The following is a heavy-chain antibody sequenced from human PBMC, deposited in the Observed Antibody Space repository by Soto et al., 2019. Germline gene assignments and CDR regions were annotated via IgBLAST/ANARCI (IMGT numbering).Heavy chain of an antibody. J-gene: IGHJ6*02. CDR2: INQSGST. CDR3: VCSSSDYFYGMDV. D-gene: IGHD6-6*01. V-gene: IGHV4-34*01. Sequence: WTWIRQPPGKGLEWIGEINQSGSTNYRPSLRSRVTMSVDTSKTQFSLKMSSVTAADTAVYYCVCSSSDYFYGMDVWGQGTTVTFSS.